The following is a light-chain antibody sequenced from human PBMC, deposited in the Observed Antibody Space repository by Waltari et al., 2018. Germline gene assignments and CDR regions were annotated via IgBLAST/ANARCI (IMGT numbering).Light chain of an antibody. Sequence: DIQMTQSPSSLSASLGDRVTITCRASQSISSYLNWYQQKPGKAPNLLIYAASSLQSGVPSRFSGSGSATDFTLTISSLQPEDFATYYCQQSYSSPFTIAGGTKVEIK. CDR3: QQSYSSPFT. CDR1: QSISSY. CDR2: AAS. J-gene: IGKJ4*01. V-gene: IGKV1-39*01.